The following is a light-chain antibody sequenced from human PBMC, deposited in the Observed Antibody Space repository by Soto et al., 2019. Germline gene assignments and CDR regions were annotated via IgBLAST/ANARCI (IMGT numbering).Light chain of an antibody. V-gene: IGKV1-39*01. J-gene: IGKJ2*02. Sequence: DIQMTQSPSSLSASLGDRVTITCRPSESLRNEVTWFHQRPGKAPTLLIYDTFTLQSGVPSRFSGSVSGSEFSLTISSLQAGDFAMYNCQQSFTSPWTFGQGTRVEI. CDR3: QQSFTSPWT. CDR1: ESLRNE. CDR2: DTF.